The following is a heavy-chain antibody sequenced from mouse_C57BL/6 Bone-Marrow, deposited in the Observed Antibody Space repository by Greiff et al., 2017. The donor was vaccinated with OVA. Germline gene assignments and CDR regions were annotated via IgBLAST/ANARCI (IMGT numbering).Heavy chain of an antibody. V-gene: IGHV1-59*01. D-gene: IGHD1-1*01. J-gene: IGHJ2*01. CDR1: GYTFTSYW. Sequence: VQLQQPGAELVRPGTSVKLSCKASGYTFTSYWMHWVKQRPGQGLEWIGVIDPSDSYTNYNQKFKGKATLTVDTSSSTAYMQLSSLTSEDSAVYYGARGYYGPFDYWGQGTTLTVSS. CDR2: IDPSDSYT. CDR3: ARGYYGPFDY.